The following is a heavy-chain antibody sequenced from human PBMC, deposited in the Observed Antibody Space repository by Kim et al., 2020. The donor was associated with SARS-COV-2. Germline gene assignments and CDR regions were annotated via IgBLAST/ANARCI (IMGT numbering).Heavy chain of an antibody. V-gene: IGHV1-46*01. CDR3: AREQSGGRKTPAY. J-gene: IGHJ4*02. CDR1: GYTFTSYY. D-gene: IGHD3-10*01. CDR2: INPSGGST. Sequence: ASVKVSCKASGYTFTSYYRHWVRQAPGQGLEWMGIINPSGGSTSYAQKFQGRVTMTRDTSTSTVDMDLSSLTSEDTAVYYCAREQSGGRKTPAYWGQGTLVTVSS.